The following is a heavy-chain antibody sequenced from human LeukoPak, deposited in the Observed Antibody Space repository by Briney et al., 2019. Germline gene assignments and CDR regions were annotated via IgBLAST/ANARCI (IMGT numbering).Heavy chain of an antibody. V-gene: IGHV3-33*01. D-gene: IGHD1-7*01. J-gene: IGHJ4*02. CDR1: GFTFSSYG. CDR3: ARAGPLELDFDY. Sequence: GGSLRLSCAASGFTFSSYGMHWVRQAPGKGLEWVAVIWYDGSNKYYADSMKGRFTISRGNSKNTLYLQMNSLRAEDTAVYYCARAGPLELDFDYWGQGTLVTVSS. CDR2: IWYDGSNK.